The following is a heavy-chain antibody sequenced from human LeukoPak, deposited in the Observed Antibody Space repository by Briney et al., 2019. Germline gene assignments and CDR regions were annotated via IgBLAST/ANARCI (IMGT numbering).Heavy chain of an antibody. CDR2: ISGSGGST. CDR3: AKDLPTVVTLDAFDI. Sequence: GGSLRLSCAASGFTVSTNYMSWVRQAPGKGLEWVSAISGSGGSTYYADSVKGRFTISRDNSKNTLYLQMNSLRAEDTAVYYCAKDLPTVVTLDAFDIWGQGTMVTVSS. V-gene: IGHV3-23*01. D-gene: IGHD4-23*01. J-gene: IGHJ3*02. CDR1: GFTVSTNY.